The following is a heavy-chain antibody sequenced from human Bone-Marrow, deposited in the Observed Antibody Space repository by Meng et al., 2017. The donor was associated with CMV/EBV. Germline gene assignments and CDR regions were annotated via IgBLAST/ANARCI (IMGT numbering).Heavy chain of an antibody. Sequence: GESLKISCTGSGYSFTSYWIGWVRQMPGKGLEWMGIIYPGDSDTRYSQSFQGQVTISADKSISTAYLQWSSLKASDTAMYYCARHAIYNDYYYGMDVWGQGTTVTVSS. J-gene: IGHJ6*02. CDR3: ARHAIYNDYYYGMDV. CDR1: GYSFTSYW. V-gene: IGHV5-51*01. CDR2: IYPGDSDT. D-gene: IGHD1-1*01.